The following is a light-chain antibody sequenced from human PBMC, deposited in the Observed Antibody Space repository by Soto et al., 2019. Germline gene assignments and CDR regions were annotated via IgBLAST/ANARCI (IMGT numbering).Light chain of an antibody. J-gene: IGLJ1*01. CDR3: GSYAGDPYV. CDR1: SRDVGGYNF. V-gene: IGLV2-11*01. Sequence: QSVLTQPLSVSGSPGQSVTISCTGTSRDVGGYNFVSWYQQYPGKAPSLLIYDVNQRPPGVPGRFSGSKSGNTASLTISGLQAEDEADYYCGSYAGDPYVFGTGTKVTVL. CDR2: DVN.